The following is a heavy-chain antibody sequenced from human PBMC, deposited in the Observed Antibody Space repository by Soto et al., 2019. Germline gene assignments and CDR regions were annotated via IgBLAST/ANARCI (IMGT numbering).Heavy chain of an antibody. V-gene: IGHV1-18*04. D-gene: IGHD3-3*01. CDR1: GYTFTSYG. CDR3: ARDGLRFLEWLLSTNGMDV. CDR2: ISAYNGNT. J-gene: IGHJ6*02. Sequence: QVQLVQSGAEVKKPGASVKVSCKASGYTFTSYGISWVRQAPGQGLEWMGWISAYNGNTNYAQKLQGRVTMTTDTYTSTAYMERRSLRSDDTAVYYCARDGLRFLEWLLSTNGMDVWGQGTTVTVSS.